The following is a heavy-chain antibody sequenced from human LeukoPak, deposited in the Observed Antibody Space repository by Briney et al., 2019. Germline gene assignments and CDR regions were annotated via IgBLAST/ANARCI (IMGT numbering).Heavy chain of an antibody. CDR2: ISSSSSYI. CDR3: AREGYSSSWPQDY. J-gene: IGHJ4*02. CDR1: GFTFSSYS. Sequence: GGSLRLSCAASGFTFSSYSMNWVRQAPGKGLEWVSSISSSSSYIYYADSVKGRFTISRDNAKNSLYLQMNSLRAEDTAVYYCAREGYSSSWPQDYWSQGTLVTVSS. D-gene: IGHD6-13*01. V-gene: IGHV3-21*01.